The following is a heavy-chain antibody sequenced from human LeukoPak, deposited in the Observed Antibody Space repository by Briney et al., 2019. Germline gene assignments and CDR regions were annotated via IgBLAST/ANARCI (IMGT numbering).Heavy chain of an antibody. J-gene: IGHJ1*01. D-gene: IGHD6-13*01. CDR1: GFTFSSYA. Sequence: PGESLRLSCSASGFTFSSYAMHWVRQAPGKGLEYVSAISSNGGSTYYADSVKGRFTISRDNSKNTLYLQMSSLRAEDTAVYYCVKSSSSWSQFEYFQHWGQGTLVTVSS. CDR3: VKSSSSWSQFEYFQH. V-gene: IGHV3-64D*06. CDR2: ISSNGGST.